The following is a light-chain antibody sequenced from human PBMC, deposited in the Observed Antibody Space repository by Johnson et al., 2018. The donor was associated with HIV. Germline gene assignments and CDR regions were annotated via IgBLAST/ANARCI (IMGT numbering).Light chain of an antibody. CDR2: DNN. CDR3: GTWDSSLSAGYF. CDR1: SSNIGNNY. V-gene: IGLV1-51*01. Sequence: QSVLTQPPSVSAAPGQKVTISCSGSSSNIGNNYVSWYQQLPGTAPKLLIYDNNKRPSGIPDRFSGSKSRTSATLGITGLQTGAEADYYCGTWDSSLSAGYFFGTGTKVTVL. J-gene: IGLJ1*01.